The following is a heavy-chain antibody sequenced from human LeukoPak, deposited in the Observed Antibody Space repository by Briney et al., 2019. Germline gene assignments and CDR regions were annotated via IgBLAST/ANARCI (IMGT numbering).Heavy chain of an antibody. V-gene: IGHV3-23*01. CDR3: AKDGHSSSWYHNWFDP. J-gene: IGHJ5*02. CDR1: GFTFSSYA. D-gene: IGHD6-13*01. Sequence: GGSLRLSCAASGFTFSSYAMSWVRQAPGKGLEWVSAISGSGGSTYYADSVKGWFTISRDNSKNTLYLQMNSLRAEDTAVYYCAKDGHSSSWYHNWFDPWGQGTLVTVSS. CDR2: ISGSGGST.